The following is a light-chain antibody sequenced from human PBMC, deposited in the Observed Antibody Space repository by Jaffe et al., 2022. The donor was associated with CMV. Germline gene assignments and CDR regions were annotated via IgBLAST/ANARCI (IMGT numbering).Light chain of an antibody. CDR1: ALPEKF. CDR2: EDT. Sequence: SYELTQPPSVSVSPGQTARITCSGDALPEKFSYWYQQKSGQAPVLVIDEDTKRPSGIPARFSGSSSGTMATLTISGAQVEDEADYYCCSTDPSTNHWVFGGGTRVTVL. V-gene: IGLV3-10*01. CDR3: CSTDPSTNHWV. J-gene: IGLJ3*02.